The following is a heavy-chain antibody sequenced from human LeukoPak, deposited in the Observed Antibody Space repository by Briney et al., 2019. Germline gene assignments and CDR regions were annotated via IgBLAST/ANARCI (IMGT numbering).Heavy chain of an antibody. CDR2: IYYSGST. J-gene: IGHJ4*02. V-gene: IGHV4-39*01. CDR3: ARHYTTFGGVIVGFDY. Sequence: SETLSLTCTVSGGSISSSSYYWGWLRQPPGKGLEWIGSIYYSGSTYYNPSLKSRVTISVDTSKNQFSLKLSSVTAADTAVYYCARHYTTFGGVIVGFDYWGQGTLVTVSS. D-gene: IGHD3-16*02. CDR1: GGSISSSSYY.